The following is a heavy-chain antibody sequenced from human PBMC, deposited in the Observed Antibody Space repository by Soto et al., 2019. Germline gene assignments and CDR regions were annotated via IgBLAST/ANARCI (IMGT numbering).Heavy chain of an antibody. CDR2: TYYRSKWYN. Sequence: SPTPSLPFSLSRGRVSCNSAALNWIRESPSRGLEWLGRTYYRSKWYNDYAVSVKSRITINPDTSKNQFSLQLNSVTPEDTAVYYCARGWYLYDAFDIWDQGTMVTVSS. J-gene: IGHJ3*02. D-gene: IGHD6-19*01. V-gene: IGHV6-1*01. CDR1: RGRVSCNSAA. CDR3: ARGWYLYDAFDI.